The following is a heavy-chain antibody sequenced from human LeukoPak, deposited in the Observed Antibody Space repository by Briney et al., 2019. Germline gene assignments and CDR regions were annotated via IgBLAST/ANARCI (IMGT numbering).Heavy chain of an antibody. CDR1: GGSVSSYY. Sequence: SETLSLTCTFSGGSVSSYYWSWIRQPAGKGLEWIGRIYTSGSTNYNPSLKSRVTMSVDTSKNQFSLKLSSVTAADTAVYYCARDRYYYDSSGFYIFDYWGQGTLVTVSS. CDR2: IYTSGST. V-gene: IGHV4-4*07. J-gene: IGHJ4*02. D-gene: IGHD3-22*01. CDR3: ARDRYYYDSSGFYIFDY.